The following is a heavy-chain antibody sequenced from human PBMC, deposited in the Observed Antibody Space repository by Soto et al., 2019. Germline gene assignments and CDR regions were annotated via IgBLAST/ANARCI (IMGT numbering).Heavy chain of an antibody. J-gene: IGHJ4*02. CDR2: ISSSGSTI. D-gene: IGHD1-26*01. CDR1: GFTFSSYE. CDR3: ARTKDSGSYYDFDY. V-gene: IGHV3-48*03. Sequence: GGSLRLSCAASGFTFSSYEMNWVRQAPGKGLEWVSYISSSGSTIYYADSVKGRFTISRDNAKNSLYLQMNSLRAEDTAVYYCARTKDSGSYYDFDYWGQGTLVTVSS.